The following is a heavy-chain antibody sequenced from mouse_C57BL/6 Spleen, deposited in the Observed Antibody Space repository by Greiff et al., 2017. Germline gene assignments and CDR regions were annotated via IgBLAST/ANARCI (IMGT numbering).Heavy chain of an antibody. CDR1: GYAFTNYL. J-gene: IGHJ4*01. D-gene: IGHD1-1*01. CDR2: INPGSGGT. Sequence: VQLQQSGAELVRPGTSVKVSCKASGYAFTNYLIEWVKQRPGQGLEWIGVINPGSGGTNYNEKFKGKATLTADKSSSTAYMQLSSLTSEDSAVXFCARGNYGSSYNYAMDYWGQGTSVTVSS. CDR3: ARGNYGSSYNYAMDY. V-gene: IGHV1-54*01.